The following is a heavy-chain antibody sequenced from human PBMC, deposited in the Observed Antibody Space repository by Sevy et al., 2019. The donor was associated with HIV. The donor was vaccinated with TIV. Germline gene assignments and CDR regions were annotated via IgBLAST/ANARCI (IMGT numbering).Heavy chain of an antibody. CDR1: GFTFSSYG. J-gene: IGHJ4*02. CDR2: ISYDGSNK. CDR3: VKDHGPDPTQSDYNGGFDY. D-gene: IGHD4-17*01. Sequence: GGSLRLSCAASGFTFSSYGMHWVRQAPGKGLEWVAIISYDGSNKYYAESVKGRFTISRDNSKNTLHLQMNSLGAEETAVYYCVKDHGPDPTQSDYNGGFDYWGQGTLVTVSS. V-gene: IGHV3-30*18.